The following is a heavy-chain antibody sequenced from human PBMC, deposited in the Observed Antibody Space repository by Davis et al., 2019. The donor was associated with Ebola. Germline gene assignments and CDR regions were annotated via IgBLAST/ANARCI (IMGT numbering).Heavy chain of an antibody. CDR2: ISTYNGNT. D-gene: IGHD1/OR15-1a*01. CDR1: GYAFTTSG. Sequence: ASVKVSCKASGYAFTTSGISWVRQAPGQGLEWMGWISTYNGNTYYAQKFQGRVTMTTDTLTNTAYMELRSLRSEDSAVYYCAREIKRAEQGSNFDYWGQGTLVTVSS. CDR3: AREIKRAEQGSNFDY. V-gene: IGHV1-18*01. J-gene: IGHJ4*02.